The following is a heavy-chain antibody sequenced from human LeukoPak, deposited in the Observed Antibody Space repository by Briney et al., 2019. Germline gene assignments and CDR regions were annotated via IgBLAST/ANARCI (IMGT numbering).Heavy chain of an antibody. D-gene: IGHD3-10*01. J-gene: IGHJ4*02. CDR1: GDSVSSNSAA. CDR3: ARGRPRLSYYYGSWSYLYY. CDR2: TYYRSKWYN. V-gene: IGHV6-1*01. Sequence: SGPGLMNPSQPLTLTCAISGDSVSSNSAAGNWIRQSPSRGLEWLGLTYYRSKWYNDYAVSVKSRITINPDTSKNQFSLQLNSMTPEDPAVYYCARGRPRLSYYYGSWSYLYYWGQGTLVTVSS.